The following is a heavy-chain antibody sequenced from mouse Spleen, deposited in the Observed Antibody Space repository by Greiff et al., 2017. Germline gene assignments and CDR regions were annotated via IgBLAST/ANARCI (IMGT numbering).Heavy chain of an antibody. J-gene: IGHJ2*01. CDR1: GYTFTDYY. Sequence: EVQLQQSGPELVKPGASVKISCKASGYTFTDYYMNWVKQSHGKSLEWIGDINPNNGGTSYNQKFKGKATLTVDKSSSTAYMELRSLTSEDSAVYYCARRGLLDYFDYWGQGTTLTVSS. D-gene: IGHD2-13*01. CDR3: ARRGLLDYFDY. V-gene: IGHV1-26*01. CDR2: INPNNGGT.